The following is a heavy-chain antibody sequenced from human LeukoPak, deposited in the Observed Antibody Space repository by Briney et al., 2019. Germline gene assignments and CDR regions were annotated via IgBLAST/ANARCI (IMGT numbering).Heavy chain of an antibody. CDR3: ARGSGWSYYFDY. CDR1: GGSISSSSYY. V-gene: IGHV4-39*01. J-gene: IGHJ4*02. Sequence: PSETLSLTCTVSGGSISSSSYYWGWIRQPPGKGLEWIGSIYYSGSTCYNPSLKSRVTISVDTSKNQFSLKLSSVTAADTAVYYCARGSGWSYYFDYWGQGTLVTVSS. CDR2: IYYSGST. D-gene: IGHD6-19*01.